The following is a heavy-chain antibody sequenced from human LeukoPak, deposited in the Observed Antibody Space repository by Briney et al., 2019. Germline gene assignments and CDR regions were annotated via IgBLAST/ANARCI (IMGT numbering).Heavy chain of an antibody. CDR3: ARDPTAAGKGAWFDP. Sequence: SETLSLTCTVSGGSISSSGYYWGWIRQPPGKGLEWIGSIYYSGSTYYNPSLKSRVTISVDTSKNQFFLKLSSVAAADTAVYYCARDPTAAGKGAWFDPWGQGTLVTVSS. V-gene: IGHV4-39*02. J-gene: IGHJ5*02. CDR1: GGSISSSGYY. CDR2: IYYSGST. D-gene: IGHD6-13*01.